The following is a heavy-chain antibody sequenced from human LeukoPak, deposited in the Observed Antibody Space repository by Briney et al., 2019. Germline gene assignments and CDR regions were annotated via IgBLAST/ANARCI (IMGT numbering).Heavy chain of an antibody. CDR1: GGSINTYY. J-gene: IGHJ4*02. V-gene: IGHV4-59*08. D-gene: IGHD2/OR15-2a*01. Sequence: SETLSLTCTVSGGSINTYYWSWIRQPPGKGLEWIAYISDIGSINYNPSLKSRVTISLDTSKNQFSLKLSSVTAADTAVYYCAGHHPRNTVDFWGQGTLVTVSS. CDR3: AGHHPRNTVDF. CDR2: ISDIGSI.